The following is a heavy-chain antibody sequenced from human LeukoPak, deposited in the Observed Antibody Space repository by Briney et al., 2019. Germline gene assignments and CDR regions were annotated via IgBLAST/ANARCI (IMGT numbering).Heavy chain of an antibody. CDR1: GFTFITYS. D-gene: IGHD3-10*01. J-gene: IGHJ4*02. V-gene: IGHV3-21*01. Sequence: GGSLRLSCAASGFTFITYSMNWVRQAPGRGLEWVSSISSSSSYIYYADSVRGRFTISRDNPKNSLYLQMNSLRAEDTAVYYCARVALVSGPSYGSESEAADYWGQGTLVTVSS. CDR3: ARVALVSGPSYGSESEAADY. CDR2: ISSSSSYI.